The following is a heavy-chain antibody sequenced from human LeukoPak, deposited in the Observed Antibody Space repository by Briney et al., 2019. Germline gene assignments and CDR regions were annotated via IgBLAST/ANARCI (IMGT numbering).Heavy chain of an antibody. D-gene: IGHD2-15*01. Sequence: SVKVSCKASGGTFSSYAISWVRQAPGQGLEWMGGIIPIFGTANYAQKFQGRVTITTDESTSTAYMELSSLRSEDTAVYYCARGGSSGDFHSYYFDYWGQGTLVTVSS. CDR2: IIPIFGTA. CDR3: ARGGSSGDFHSYYFDY. CDR1: GGTFSSYA. J-gene: IGHJ4*02. V-gene: IGHV1-69*05.